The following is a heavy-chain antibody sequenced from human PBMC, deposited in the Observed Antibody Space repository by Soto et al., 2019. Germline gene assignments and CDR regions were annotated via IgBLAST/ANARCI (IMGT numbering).Heavy chain of an antibody. Sequence: QVQLVQSGAEVKKPGASVKVSCKASGYTFTSYAISWVRQAPGQGLEWMGWISAYNGNTNYAQKLRGRVTMTTDTSTSTAYMGLRRLRSEDRDVFNCARGTTVETGNYWGEGTLVTVSS. CDR2: ISAYNGNT. CDR3: ARGTTVETGNY. D-gene: IGHD4-17*01. V-gene: IGHV1-18*01. J-gene: IGHJ4*02. CDR1: GYTFTSYA.